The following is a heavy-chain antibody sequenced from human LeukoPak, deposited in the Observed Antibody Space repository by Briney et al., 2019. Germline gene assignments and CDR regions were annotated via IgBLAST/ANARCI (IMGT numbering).Heavy chain of an antibody. Sequence: GGSLRLSCAASGFTFSTYAMHWVRQAPGKGLEWVAVISYDGKNKYYADSVEGRFTISRDNSNNTLNLQMNSLRAEDTAVYYCARSFWFGDLLHYYFDYWGQGTLVTVSS. CDR2: ISYDGKNK. V-gene: IGHV3-30*04. D-gene: IGHD3-10*01. J-gene: IGHJ4*02. CDR3: ARSFWFGDLLHYYFDY. CDR1: GFTFSTYA.